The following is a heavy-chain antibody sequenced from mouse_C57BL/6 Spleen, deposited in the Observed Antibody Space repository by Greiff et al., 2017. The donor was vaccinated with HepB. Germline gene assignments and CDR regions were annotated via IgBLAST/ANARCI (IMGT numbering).Heavy chain of an antibody. CDR2: IHPNSGST. Sequence: QVQLQQPGAELVKPGASVKLSCKASGYTFTSYWMHWVKQRPGQGLEWIGMIHPNSGSTNYNEKFKSKATLTVDKSSSTAYMQLSSLTSEDSAVYYCARRYYEDYFDYWGQGTTLTVSS. D-gene: IGHD1-1*01. J-gene: IGHJ2*01. CDR3: ARRYYEDYFDY. V-gene: IGHV1-64*01. CDR1: GYTFTSYW.